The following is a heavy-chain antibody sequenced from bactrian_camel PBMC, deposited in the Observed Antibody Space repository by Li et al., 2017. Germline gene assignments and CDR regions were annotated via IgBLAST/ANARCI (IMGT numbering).Heavy chain of an antibody. CDR1: GPPHLRPC. CDR2: IDTISGAT. V-gene: IGHV3S68*01. Sequence: VQLVESGGDSVQAGGSLRLSCVASGPPHLRPCLGWFRLSPGKEGEGVARIDTISGATYYTDSVKGRFTISRDNAKNSLYLEMNSLKPEDSAIYYCAVLEGMKWGPVGGVCSKYAMDYWGIGTQVTVS. J-gene: IGHJ7*01. D-gene: IGHD3*01.